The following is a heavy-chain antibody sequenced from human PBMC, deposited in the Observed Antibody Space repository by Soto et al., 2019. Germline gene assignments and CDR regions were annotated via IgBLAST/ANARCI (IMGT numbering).Heavy chain of an antibody. D-gene: IGHD3-22*01. CDR1: GGTFSSYA. Sequence: QVQLVQSGAEVKKPGSSVKVSCKASGGTFSSYAISWVRQAPGQGLEWMGGIIPIFGTANYAQKFQGRVTITADESTSTAYMELSSLRSEDTAVYYCARGASYYYDSSGRGMSFDIWGQGTMVTVSS. J-gene: IGHJ3*02. CDR2: IIPIFGTA. CDR3: ARGASYYYDSSGRGMSFDI. V-gene: IGHV1-69*12.